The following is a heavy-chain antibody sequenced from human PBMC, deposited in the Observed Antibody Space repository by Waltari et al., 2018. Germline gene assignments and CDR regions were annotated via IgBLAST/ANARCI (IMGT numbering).Heavy chain of an antibody. Sequence: QVQLQESGPGLVKPSGTLSLTCSVSGYSISSDFYWGWIRQPPGKGLEWIATVYHRESTYYTPSLMSRLTLSVDTSNNQFSLNLRSVTAADTAVYYCAGLRGFNYAFEPWGRGALVTVSS. V-gene: IGHV4-38-2*02. J-gene: IGHJ5*02. CDR3: AGLRGFNYAFEP. D-gene: IGHD5-18*01. CDR1: GYSISSDFY. CDR2: VYHREST.